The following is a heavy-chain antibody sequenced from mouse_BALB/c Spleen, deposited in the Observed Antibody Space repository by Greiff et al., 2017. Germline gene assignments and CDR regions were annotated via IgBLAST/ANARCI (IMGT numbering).Heavy chain of an antibody. CDR2: IGAGGST. V-gene: IGHV2-9*02. CDR3: ARDLLYYGSSYYYAMDY. CDR1: GFSLTSYG. J-gene: IGHJ4*01. Sequence: VKLMESGPGLVAPSQTLSITCTVSGFSLTSYGVHWVRQPPGKGLEWLGVIGAGGSTNYNSALMSRLSISKDNSKSQVFLKMNSLQTDDTAMYYCARDLLYYGSSYYYAMDYWGQGTSVTVSS. D-gene: IGHD1-1*01.